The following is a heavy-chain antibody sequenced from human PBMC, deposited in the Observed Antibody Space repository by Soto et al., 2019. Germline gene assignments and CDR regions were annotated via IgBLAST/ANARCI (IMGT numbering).Heavy chain of an antibody. CDR1: GFTFSGTA. CDR3: XXXXXXXXXXEAFDS. CDR2: IRTKPNNYAT. Sequence: DVQLVESGGGLVQPGGSLKLSCATSGFTFSGTAMHWVRQASGKGLEWVGRIRTKPNNYATTYAASVTGRFTISRXXXXXXXXXXXXXXXXXXXXXXXXXXXXXXXXXXEAFDSWGQGALVTVSS. J-gene: IGHJ4*02. V-gene: IGHV3-73*02.